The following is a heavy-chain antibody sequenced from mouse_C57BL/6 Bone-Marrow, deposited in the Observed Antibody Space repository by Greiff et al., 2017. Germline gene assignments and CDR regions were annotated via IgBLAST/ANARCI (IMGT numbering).Heavy chain of an antibody. J-gene: IGHJ3*01. CDR3: ARFGNHGGFAY. CDR1: GYSITSGYD. V-gene: IGHV3-1*01. CDR2: ISYSGST. D-gene: IGHD2-1*01. Sequence: EVMLVESGPGMVKPSQSLSLTCTVTGYSITSGYDWHWIRHFPGNKLEWMGYISYSGSTNYNPSLKSRISITHDTSKKHFFLKLNSVTTEDTATYYCARFGNHGGFAYWGQGTLVTVSA.